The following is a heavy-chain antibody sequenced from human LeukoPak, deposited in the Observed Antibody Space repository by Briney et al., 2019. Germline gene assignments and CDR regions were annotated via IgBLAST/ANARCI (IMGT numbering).Heavy chain of an antibody. CDR2: ISGTARSA. Sequence: GGSLRLSCAASGFTFSDYAMGWVRQAPGEGLEWVSGISGTARSAYYTDSVKGRFTVSRENSKKTLYLQMSSLRAEDTAVYYCVKDVLRLNYGYFDLWGRGTLVTVSS. V-gene: IGHV3-23*01. J-gene: IGHJ2*01. CDR3: VKDVLRLNYGYFDL. CDR1: GFTFSDYA. D-gene: IGHD2-21*01.